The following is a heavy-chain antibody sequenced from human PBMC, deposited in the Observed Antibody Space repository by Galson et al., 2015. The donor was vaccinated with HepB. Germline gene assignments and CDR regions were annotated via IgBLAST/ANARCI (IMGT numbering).Heavy chain of an antibody. Sequence: SCKASGYTFNTHYIHWVRQAPGQGLDWMGIINPRDAKTTYEQNFQGRINMTTDTSTSTVYMELNSLTSEDTAVYFCTRGTFGGSGTDFWGQGTLVTVSS. J-gene: IGHJ4*02. CDR2: INPRDAKT. CDR1: GYTFNTHY. V-gene: IGHV1-46*02. CDR3: TRGTFGGSGTDF. D-gene: IGHD3-16*01.